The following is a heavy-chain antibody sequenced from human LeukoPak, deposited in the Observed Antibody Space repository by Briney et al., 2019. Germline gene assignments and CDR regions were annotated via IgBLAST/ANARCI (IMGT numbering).Heavy chain of an antibody. Sequence: SETLSLTCTVAGGSISSYYWNWIRQPPGKGLEWIGYIYYSGSTNYNPSLKSRVTISVDTSKNQFSLKLSSVTAADTAVYYCARGGWYPESFQHWGQGALVTVSS. CDR1: GGSISSYY. CDR3: ARGGWYPESFQH. CDR2: IYYSGST. J-gene: IGHJ1*01. V-gene: IGHV4-59*01. D-gene: IGHD6-19*01.